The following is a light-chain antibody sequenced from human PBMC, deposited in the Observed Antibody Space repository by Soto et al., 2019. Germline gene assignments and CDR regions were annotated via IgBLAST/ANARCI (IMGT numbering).Light chain of an antibody. CDR3: QQYGSSPRT. J-gene: IGKJ1*01. CDR1: QSVSSSY. Sequence: EIVLTQSPGTLSLSPGERATLSCRASQSVSSSYFAWYQQKPGQAPRLLIYAASSRATGIPDRFSGSGSGTDFTLTISRLEPEDFAVYFCQQYGSSPRTFGQGTKVEV. CDR2: AAS. V-gene: IGKV3-20*01.